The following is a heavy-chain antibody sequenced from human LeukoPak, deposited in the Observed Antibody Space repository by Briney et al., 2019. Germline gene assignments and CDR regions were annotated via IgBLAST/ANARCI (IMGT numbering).Heavy chain of an antibody. J-gene: IGHJ2*01. CDR1: GFTFSSYW. V-gene: IGHV3-7*03. CDR3: ARGIFHCSTTSCYHWYFDL. D-gene: IGHD2-2*01. Sequence: PGGSLRLSCAASGFTFSSYWMSWVRPAPGKGVEWVANIKQDGREKYYVDSVKGRFTISIDNAKNSLYLQLNRLRAEDTAVYYCARGIFHCSTTSCYHWYFDLWGRGTLVTVSS. CDR2: IKQDGREK.